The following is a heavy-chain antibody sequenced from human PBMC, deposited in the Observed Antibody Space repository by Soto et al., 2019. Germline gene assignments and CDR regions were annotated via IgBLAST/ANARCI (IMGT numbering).Heavy chain of an antibody. J-gene: IGHJ5*02. Sequence: SETLSLTCAVSGDSIRSSYWWSWVRQPPGKGLEWIGEIYRDENTNYNWSLRSRVTISADKSKNQFSLNLSSVTAADTAKYYCARGRRSMVRGVSDWFDPWGQGTLVTVSS. CDR3: ARGRRSMVRGVSDWFDP. CDR2: IYRDENT. V-gene: IGHV4-4*02. CDR1: GDSIRSSYW. D-gene: IGHD3-10*01.